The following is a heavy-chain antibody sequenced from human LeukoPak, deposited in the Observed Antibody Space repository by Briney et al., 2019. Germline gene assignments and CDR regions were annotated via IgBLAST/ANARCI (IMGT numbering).Heavy chain of an antibody. CDR3: AGGRSSTYEAF. CDR2: INGDGTDT. Sequence: QPGGSLRLSCAVSGFTFTSLWMYWVRQAPGKGLVWVSRINGDGTDTVFADSMRGRFTISRDNAKNTVSLQMNSLTAEDTAVYYCAGGRSSTYEAFWGQGILATVSS. V-gene: IGHV3-74*01. D-gene: IGHD3-10*01. J-gene: IGHJ4*02. CDR1: GFTFTSLW.